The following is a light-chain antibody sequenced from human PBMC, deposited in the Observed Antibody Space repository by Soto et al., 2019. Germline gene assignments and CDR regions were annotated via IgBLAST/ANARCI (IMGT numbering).Light chain of an antibody. V-gene: IGKV3-15*01. Sequence: ELVMTQSPAALSLSPGETVTLSRRASQAIATSLAWYQHKPGQAPRLLIYGASTRATGVPDRFSGGGSETEFTLTISGLQSEDFAIYYCQHYNGWPLFGGGTKVEFK. CDR3: QHYNGWPL. CDR2: GAS. J-gene: IGKJ4*01. CDR1: QAIATS.